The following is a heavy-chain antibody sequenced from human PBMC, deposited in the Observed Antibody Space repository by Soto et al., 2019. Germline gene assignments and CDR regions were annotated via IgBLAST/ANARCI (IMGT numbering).Heavy chain of an antibody. D-gene: IGHD3-3*01. Sequence: PGKGMEWVGSIYDSGSPYYSPSLRSRLTISVDTSKNQVSLNLSSVTAADTAMYYCVFFFSSESGLRILAPGLGFLLNRSSDL. CDR2: IYDSGSP. CDR3: VFFFSSESGLRILAPGLGFLLNRSSDL. V-gene: IGHV4-39*01. J-gene: IGHJ2*01.